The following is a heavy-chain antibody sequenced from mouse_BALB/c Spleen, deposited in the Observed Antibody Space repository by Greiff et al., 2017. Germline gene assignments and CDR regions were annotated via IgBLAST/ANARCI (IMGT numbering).Heavy chain of an antibody. V-gene: IGHV1S81*02. Sequence: QVQLQQPGAELVKPGASVKLSCKASGYTFTSYYMYWVKQRPGQGLEWIGGINPSNGGTNFNEKFKSKATLTVDKSSSTAYMQLSSLTSEDSAVYYCTRWLLQYYAMDYWGQGTSVTVSS. CDR1: GYTFTSYY. CDR2: INPSNGGT. CDR3: TRWLLQYYAMDY. D-gene: IGHD2-3*01. J-gene: IGHJ4*01.